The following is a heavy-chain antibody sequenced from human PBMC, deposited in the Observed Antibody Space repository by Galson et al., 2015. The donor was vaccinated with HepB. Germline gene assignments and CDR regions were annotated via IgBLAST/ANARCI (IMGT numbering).Heavy chain of an antibody. CDR2: IIPIFGTA. Sequence: VKVSCQASGGTFRSYASRWVRQAPGPGLEWMGGIIPIFGTANYAQKFQGRVTITEDESTSTAYMELSSLRSEDTAVYYCARVGDIVATTRFYYFDYWGQGTLVTVSS. CDR3: ARVGDIVATTRFYYFDY. J-gene: IGHJ4*02. D-gene: IGHD5-12*01. V-gene: IGHV1-69*13. CDR1: GGTFRSYA.